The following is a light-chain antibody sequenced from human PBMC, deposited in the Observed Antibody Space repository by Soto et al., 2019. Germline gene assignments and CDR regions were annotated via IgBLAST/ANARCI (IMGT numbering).Light chain of an antibody. Sequence: QCARTQPASGSGSPGQSITISCTGTSSDVGGYNYVSWYQQHPGKAPKLMIYDVSNRPSGVSNRFSGSKSGNTASLTISGLQAEEEADYYCSSYTSSSTPLYVFGTGTKVTVL. CDR2: DVS. CDR1: SSDVGGYNY. J-gene: IGLJ1*01. CDR3: SSYTSSSTPLYV. V-gene: IGLV2-14*01.